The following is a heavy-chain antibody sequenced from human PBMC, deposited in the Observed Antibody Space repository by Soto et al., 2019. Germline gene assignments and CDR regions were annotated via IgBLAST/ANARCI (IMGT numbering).Heavy chain of an antibody. CDR3: AKDVYFSTTGCLRNIVHC. Sequence: QVQLVESGGGVVQPGRSLRLSCAASGFTFSNYGMHWVRQAPGKGLEWVSIMSYDGINKLYADSVKGRFTISRDNSKNTLYLQMDSLRAEDTAVYYCAKDVYFSTTGCLRNIVHCWGQGTLVTVSS. V-gene: IGHV3-30*18. J-gene: IGHJ4*02. CDR1: GFTFSNYG. D-gene: IGHD2-2*01. CDR2: MSYDGINK.